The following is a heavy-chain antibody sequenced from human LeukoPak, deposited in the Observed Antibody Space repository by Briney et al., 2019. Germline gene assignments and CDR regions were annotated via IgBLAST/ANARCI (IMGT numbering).Heavy chain of an antibody. V-gene: IGHV3-7*01. Sequence: GGSLRLSCAASGFTFSNYWMSWVRQAPGKGLEWVANIKQDGSEKYYVDSVKGRFTISRHNAKNSLYLQMNSLRAADTAVYYCASTPDHSANRPWEPRNNGWFDPWGQGTLVTVSS. J-gene: IGHJ5*02. CDR2: IKQDGSEK. D-gene: IGHD1-26*01. CDR1: GFTFSNYW. CDR3: ASTPDHSANRPWEPRNNGWFDP.